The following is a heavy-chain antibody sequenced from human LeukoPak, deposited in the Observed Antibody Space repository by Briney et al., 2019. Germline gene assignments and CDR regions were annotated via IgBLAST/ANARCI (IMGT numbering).Heavy chain of an antibody. Sequence: GASVKVSCTASGYTFTGYYMHWVRQAPGQGLEWMGRINPNSGGTNYAQKFQGRVTMTRDTSISTAYMELSRLRSDDTAAYYCARLPYYYDSSGRTVDYWGQGTLVTVSS. CDR2: INPNSGGT. D-gene: IGHD3-22*01. CDR3: ARLPYYYDSSGRTVDY. CDR1: GYTFTGYY. V-gene: IGHV1-2*06. J-gene: IGHJ4*02.